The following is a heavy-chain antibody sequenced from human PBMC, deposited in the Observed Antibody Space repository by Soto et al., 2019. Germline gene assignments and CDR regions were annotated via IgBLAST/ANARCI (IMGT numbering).Heavy chain of an antibody. CDR3: AGQRCYSGCWFDP. CDR1: GFSVTSNY. V-gene: IGHV3-66*04. Sequence: EVQLMESGGGLVQPGGSLRLSCAASGFSVTSNYISWVRQPPGKGLEWVSVTYTGGTTYYVESVKGRFTVSSDNSKNTLYLEMNSLRVEDTAVYYCAGQRCYSGCWFDPWGQGTLVTVSS. J-gene: IGHJ5*02. D-gene: IGHD2-15*01. CDR2: TYTGGTT.